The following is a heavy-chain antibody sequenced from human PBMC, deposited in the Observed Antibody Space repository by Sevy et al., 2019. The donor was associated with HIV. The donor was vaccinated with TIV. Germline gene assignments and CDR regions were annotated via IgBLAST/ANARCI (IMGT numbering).Heavy chain of an antibody. V-gene: IGHV3-23*01. CDR1: GFTFSSYD. J-gene: IGHJ3*02. CDR3: AKDRITVIGDAFDM. CDR2: ISGGSSGRGDSA. D-gene: IGHD3-22*01. Sequence: GGSLRLSCAASGFTFSSYDMSWVRQAPGKGLEWVSGISGGSSGRGDSAYYADSVKGQFTISRDNSKNTLFLQINSLRADDTAVYVCAKDRITVIGDAFDMWGQGTMVTVSS.